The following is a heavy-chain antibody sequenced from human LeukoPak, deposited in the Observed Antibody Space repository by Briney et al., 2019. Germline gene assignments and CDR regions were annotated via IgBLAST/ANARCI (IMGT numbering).Heavy chain of an antibody. D-gene: IGHD3-10*01. Sequence: GGSLRLSCAASGFTFSSYWMSWVRQAPGKGLEWVGFIRSKAYGGTTEYAASVKGRFTIPRDDSKSIAYLQMNILKTEDTAVYYCSRGYYYGSGTPVWFDPWGQGTLVTVSS. V-gene: IGHV3-49*04. J-gene: IGHJ5*02. CDR2: IRSKAYGGTT. CDR3: SRGYYYGSGTPVWFDP. CDR1: GFTFSSYW.